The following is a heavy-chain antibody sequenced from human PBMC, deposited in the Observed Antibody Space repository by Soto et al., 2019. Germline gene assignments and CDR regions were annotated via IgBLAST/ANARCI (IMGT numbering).Heavy chain of an antibody. D-gene: IGHD3-10*01. CDR3: AKDSGSGSYYNLPFDY. CDR2: ISWNSGSI. J-gene: IGHJ4*02. Sequence: EVQPVESGGGLVQPGRSLRLSCAASGFTFDDYAMHWVRQAPGKGLEWVSGISWNSGSIGYADSVKGRFTISRDNAKNSLYLQMNSLRAEDTALYYCAKDSGSGSYYNLPFDYWGQGTLVTVSS. V-gene: IGHV3-9*01. CDR1: GFTFDDYA.